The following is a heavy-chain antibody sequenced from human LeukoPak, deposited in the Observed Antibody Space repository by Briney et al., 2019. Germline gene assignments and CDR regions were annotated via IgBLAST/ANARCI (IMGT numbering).Heavy chain of an antibody. CDR1: GFTFSSYE. Sequence: GGSLRLSCAASGFTFSSYEMNWVRQAPGKGLEWVSYISSSGSTIYYADSVKGRFTIARDNAKNSVYLEMNSLGADDTAVYYCARSARLMKGVVEVTALDDWGQGTLVTVSS. CDR2: ISSSGSTI. J-gene: IGHJ4*02. D-gene: IGHD3-3*01. V-gene: IGHV3-48*03. CDR3: ARSARLMKGVVEVTALDD.